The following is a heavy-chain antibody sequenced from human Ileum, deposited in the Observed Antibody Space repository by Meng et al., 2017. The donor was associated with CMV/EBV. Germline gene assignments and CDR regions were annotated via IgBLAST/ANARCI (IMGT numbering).Heavy chain of an antibody. Sequence: TFDGYGMSWVRQAPGKGLEWVSGINWNGGSTSYADSVKGRFTISRDNAKNSLYLQMNSLRAEDTALYYCARDRRFLPAQNVHDAFDIWGQGTMVTVSS. CDR2: INWNGGST. CDR3: ARDRRFLPAQNVHDAFDI. CDR1: TFDGYG. V-gene: IGHV3-20*03. J-gene: IGHJ3*02. D-gene: IGHD3-3*01.